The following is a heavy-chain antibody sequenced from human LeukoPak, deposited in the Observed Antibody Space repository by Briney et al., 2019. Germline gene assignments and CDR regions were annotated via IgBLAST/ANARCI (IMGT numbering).Heavy chain of an antibody. CDR3: TRDDSSIVPFDY. J-gene: IGHJ4*02. CDR1: GFRFSDYW. V-gene: IGHV3-7*04. CDR2: INQDGSEK. D-gene: IGHD1-26*01. Sequence: GGSLRLSCAASGFRFSDYWMTWVRQAPGKGLECVANINQDGSEKYYVDSVEGRFTIFRDNAKNSVFLQMNRLRAEDTAVYYCTRDDSSIVPFDYWGQGTLVTVS.